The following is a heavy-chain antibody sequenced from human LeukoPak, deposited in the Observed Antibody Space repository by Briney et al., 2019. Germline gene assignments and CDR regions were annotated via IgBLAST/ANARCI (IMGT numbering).Heavy chain of an antibody. CDR3: ARAPLEYSSFYFDY. CDR1: GGTFSSYA. V-gene: IGHV1-69*04. D-gene: IGHD6-6*01. Sequence: SVKVSCKASGGTFSSYAISWVRQAPGQGLEWMGRIIPILGIANYAQKFQGRVTITADKSTSTAYMELSSLRSEDTAVYYCARAPLEYSSFYFDYWGQGTLVTVSS. CDR2: IIPILGIA. J-gene: IGHJ4*02.